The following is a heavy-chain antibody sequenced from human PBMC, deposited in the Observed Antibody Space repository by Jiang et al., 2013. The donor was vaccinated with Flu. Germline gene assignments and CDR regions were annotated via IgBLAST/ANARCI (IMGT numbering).Heavy chain of an antibody. J-gene: IGHJ3*02. CDR2: IVVGSGNT. Sequence: SGAEVKKPGTSVKVSCKASGFTFTSSAMQWVRQARGQRLEWIGWIVVGSGNTNYAQKFQERVTITRDMSTSTAYMELSSLRSEDTAVYYCARDRPTADAFDIWGQGTMVTVSS. CDR1: GFTFTSSA. V-gene: IGHV1-58*02. CDR3: ARDRPTADAFDI.